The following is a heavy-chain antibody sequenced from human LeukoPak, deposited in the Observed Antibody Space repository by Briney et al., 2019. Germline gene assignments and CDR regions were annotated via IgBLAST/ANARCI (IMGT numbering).Heavy chain of an antibody. CDR2: ISSSSSYM. CDR1: GFTFSSYS. Sequence: GGSLRLSCAASGFTFSSYSMNWVRQAPGKGLEWVSSISSSSSYMYYADSVKGRFTISRDNAENSLYLQMNSLRAEDTAVYYCARDRGYHGSWGQGTLVTVSS. D-gene: IGHD5-12*01. V-gene: IGHV3-21*01. J-gene: IGHJ5*02. CDR3: ARDRGYHGS.